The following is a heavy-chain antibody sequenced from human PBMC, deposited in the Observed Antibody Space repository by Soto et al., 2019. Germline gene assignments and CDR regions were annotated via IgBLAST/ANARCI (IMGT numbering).Heavy chain of an antibody. V-gene: IGHV1-46*01. CDR3: ARGHCTNGVCLVWAFDP. J-gene: IGHJ5*02. CDR2: INPSGGAT. Sequence: ASVKVSCKASGYTFTNYYIHCVLQSPGQWLEWMGIINPSGGATTYAQTFQGRVTMTTDTSTSTVYMELSNLRSEDTAVYYCARGHCTNGVCLVWAFDPWGQGTLVTVSS. D-gene: IGHD2-8*01. CDR1: GYTFTNYY.